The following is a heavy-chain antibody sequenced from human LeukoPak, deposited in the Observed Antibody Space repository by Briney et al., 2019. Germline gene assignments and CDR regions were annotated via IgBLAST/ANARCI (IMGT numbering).Heavy chain of an antibody. CDR3: ASRAAAGTIYYYGMDV. D-gene: IGHD6-13*01. J-gene: IGHJ6*02. Sequence: ASVKVSCKASGYTFTSYYMHWVRQAPGQGLEWMGIINPSGGSTSYAQKFQGRVTITRDTSTSTVYMELSSLRSEDTAVYYCASRAAAGTIYYYGMDVWGQGTTVTVSS. CDR1: GYTFTSYY. CDR2: INPSGGST. V-gene: IGHV1-46*01.